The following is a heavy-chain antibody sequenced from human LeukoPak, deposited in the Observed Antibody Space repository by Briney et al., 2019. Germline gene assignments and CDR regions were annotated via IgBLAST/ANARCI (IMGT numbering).Heavy chain of an antibody. Sequence: GGSLRLSCAASGFSFKSYAMSWVRQAPGKGLEWVSAINNDGDSTYSADSVKGRFTVSRDNSKDTLYLQMNSLRAEDAAVYYCAQQVGYCSSGNCYFTYWGQGTLVTVSS. CDR1: GFSFKSYA. V-gene: IGHV3-23*01. D-gene: IGHD2-15*01. CDR2: INNDGDST. CDR3: AQQVGYCSSGNCYFTY. J-gene: IGHJ1*01.